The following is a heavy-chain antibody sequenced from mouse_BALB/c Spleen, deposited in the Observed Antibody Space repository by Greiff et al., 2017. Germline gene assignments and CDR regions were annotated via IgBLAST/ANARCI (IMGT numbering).Heavy chain of an antibody. CDR2: IYPGGGYT. CDR1: GYTFTNYW. CDR3: AYYYGSSFAWFAY. V-gene: IGHV1-63*02. Sequence: VKLMESGAELVRPGTSVKISCKASGYTFTNYWLGWVKQRPGHGLEWIGDIYPGGGYTNYNEKFKGKATLTADTSSSTAYMQLSSLTSEDSAVYFCAYYYGSSFAWFAYWSQGTLVTVSA. J-gene: IGHJ3*01. D-gene: IGHD1-1*01.